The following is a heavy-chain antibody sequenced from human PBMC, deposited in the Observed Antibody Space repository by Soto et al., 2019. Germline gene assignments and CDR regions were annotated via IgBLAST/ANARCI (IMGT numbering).Heavy chain of an antibody. V-gene: IGHV3-48*01. Sequence: CGSLRLSCAASGCTFCSYSMNWVRQAPGKGLEWGSYISRSSSTIYYADSVKGRFTISRDNSKNTLYLQMNSLRAEDTAVYYCAKEPDSVEFLAHWREGSLVSVCS. J-gene: IGHJ1*01. D-gene: IGHD4-17*01. CDR3: AKEPDSVEFLAH. CDR1: GCTFCSYS. CDR2: ISRSSSTI.